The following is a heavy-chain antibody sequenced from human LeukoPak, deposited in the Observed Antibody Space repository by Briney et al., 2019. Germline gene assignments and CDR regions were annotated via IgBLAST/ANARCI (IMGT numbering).Heavy chain of an antibody. Sequence: GGSVRLSCAVSGFPVSSNFMSWVRQAPGKGLQSVSIMFSGGTTDYADSVRGRFSISRDSSQNTVSLQMNSLRVEDTAVYYCASGAGSGWPLDKWGQGTLVTVSS. J-gene: IGHJ4*02. CDR1: GFPVSSNF. V-gene: IGHV3-53*01. CDR2: MFSGGTT. D-gene: IGHD6-19*01. CDR3: ASGAGSGWPLDK.